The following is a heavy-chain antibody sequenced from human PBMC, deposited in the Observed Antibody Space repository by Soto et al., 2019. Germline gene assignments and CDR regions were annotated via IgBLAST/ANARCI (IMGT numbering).Heavy chain of an antibody. Sequence: ASVKVSCKASGYTFTSYYMHWVRQAPGQGLEWMGIINPSGGSTSYAQKFQGRVTMTRDTSTSTVYMELSSLRSEDTAVYYCARAEVRDIYYYYGMDVWGQGTTVTVSS. CDR1: GYTFTSYY. J-gene: IGHJ6*02. D-gene: IGHD3-10*01. CDR2: INPSGGST. V-gene: IGHV1-46*01. CDR3: ARAEVRDIYYYYGMDV.